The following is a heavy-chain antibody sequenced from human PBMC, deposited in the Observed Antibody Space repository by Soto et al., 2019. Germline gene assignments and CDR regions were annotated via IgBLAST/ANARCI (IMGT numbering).Heavy chain of an antibody. J-gene: IGHJ4*02. D-gene: IGHD4-17*01. V-gene: IGHV4-34*01. CDR1: GGSFSGHY. CDR3: ARGRRTMVTLDY. Sequence: QVQLQQWGAGLLKPSETLSLTCAVYGGSFSGHYWSWIRQSPGKGLEWIVEINHRGSTNYNPSLKSRVPISVDTTKNQFSLKLSSVTAADTDVYYFARGRRTMVTLDYWDQGTLVTVSS. CDR2: INHRGST.